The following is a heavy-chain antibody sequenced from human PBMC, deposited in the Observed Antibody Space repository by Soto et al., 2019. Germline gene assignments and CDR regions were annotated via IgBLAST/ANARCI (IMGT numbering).Heavy chain of an antibody. Sequence: SETLSLTCTVSGGSISSSSYYWGWIRQPPGKGLEWIGSIYYSGSTYYNPSLKSRVTISVDTSKNQFSLKLSSVTAADTAVYYCARHFMTRWLRPYYFDYWGQGTLVTVFS. V-gene: IGHV4-39*01. CDR3: ARHFMTRWLRPYYFDY. D-gene: IGHD5-12*01. J-gene: IGHJ4*02. CDR1: GGSISSSSYY. CDR2: IYYSGST.